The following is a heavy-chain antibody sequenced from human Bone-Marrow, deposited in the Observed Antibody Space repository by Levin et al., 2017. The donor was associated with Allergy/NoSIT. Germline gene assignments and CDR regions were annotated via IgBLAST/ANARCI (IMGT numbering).Heavy chain of an antibody. J-gene: IGHJ4*02. Sequence: WASVKVSCKASGCTFTGFYIHWVRQAPGQGLEWMGWINPNNGGTNSAQNFQGRVTMTRITSISTAYIELSRVRFDDTAVYYCARDTLLYFGEVDFWGQGTLVTVSS. CDR2: INPNNGGT. CDR1: GCTFTGFY. CDR3: ARDTLLYFGEVDF. V-gene: IGHV1-2*02. D-gene: IGHD3-10*01.